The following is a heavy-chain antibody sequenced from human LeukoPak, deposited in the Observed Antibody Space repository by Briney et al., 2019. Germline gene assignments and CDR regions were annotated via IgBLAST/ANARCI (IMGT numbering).Heavy chain of an antibody. V-gene: IGHV1-18*01. J-gene: IGHJ6*02. CDR2: ISTYNGNT. Sequence: ASVKDSCKASGYTFTSYNINWVRQAPGQGLEWMGWISTYNGNTNYAQKFQGRVTMTTDTSTSTAYMELRSLRSDDTAVYYCARLSYDSSGYTAYGMDVWGQGTTVTVSS. CDR1: GYTFTSYN. CDR3: ARLSYDSSGYTAYGMDV. D-gene: IGHD3-22*01.